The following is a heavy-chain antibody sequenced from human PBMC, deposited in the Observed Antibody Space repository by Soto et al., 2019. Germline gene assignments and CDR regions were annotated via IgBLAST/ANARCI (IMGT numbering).Heavy chain of an antibody. J-gene: IGHJ4*02. CDR3: ATKFRSYFDH. Sequence: GSLRLSCVASGFTFSTFAMTWVQQTPGKGLEWVATVGDDGFRTNVADSVKGRFIISRDNSKDTLSLEMSSLRVEDTGIYYCATKFRSYFDHWGQGVRVTVSS. CDR1: GFTFSTFA. V-gene: IGHV3-23*01. CDR2: VGDDGFRT.